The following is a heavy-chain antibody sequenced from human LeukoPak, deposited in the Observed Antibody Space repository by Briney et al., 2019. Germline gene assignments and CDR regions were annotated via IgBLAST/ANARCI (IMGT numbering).Heavy chain of an antibody. J-gene: IGHJ4*02. CDR2: INPTGGST. V-gene: IGHV1-46*01. Sequence: GASVKVSFKASGYTFTSYYMHWVRQPPGQGLEWMGIINPTGGSTSYAQKFQGRVTMTRDTSTSTVYMELRRRRSEDTAVYYCARDGMVVTAMDLFDYWGERALVTVSP. D-gene: IGHD2-21*02. CDR3: ARDGMVVTAMDLFDY. CDR1: GYTFTSYY.